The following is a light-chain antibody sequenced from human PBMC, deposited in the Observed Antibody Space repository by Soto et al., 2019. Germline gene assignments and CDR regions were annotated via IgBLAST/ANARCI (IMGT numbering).Light chain of an antibody. CDR3: QQSYSTPLT. Sequence: DIQMTQSPSSLSASVGDRVTITCRTSQSISDSLNWYQQKPGKAPKLLIYAASSLQSGVPSRFSGSGSGTDFTLTISRLQPEDFTTYYCQQSYSTPLTFGGGTKVEIK. CDR1: QSISDS. V-gene: IGKV1-39*01. J-gene: IGKJ4*01. CDR2: AAS.